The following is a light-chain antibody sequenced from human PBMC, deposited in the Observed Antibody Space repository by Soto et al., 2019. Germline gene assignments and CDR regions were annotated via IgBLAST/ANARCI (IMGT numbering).Light chain of an antibody. CDR2: GTS. Sequence: EIVLTQSPATLSLSPGATATLSCRASQTVWSTYLAWYQQKPGQAPRLVMSGTSSRAAGVPDRLSGSGSGTEFTLTINGLEPEDAAVYYCQQFGSSLALIFGGGTKVEIK. J-gene: IGKJ4*01. V-gene: IGKV3-20*01. CDR3: QQFGSSLALI. CDR1: QTVWSTY.